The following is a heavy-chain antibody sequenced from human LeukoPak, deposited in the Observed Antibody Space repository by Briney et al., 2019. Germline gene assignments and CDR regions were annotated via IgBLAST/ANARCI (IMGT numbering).Heavy chain of an antibody. CDR1: GGSISNYY. CDR2: IFYSGST. V-gene: IGHV4-59*01. CDR3: AREGGSYYHWFDP. Sequence: SETLSLTCTLSGGSISNYYWSWIRQPPGKGLEWIGDIFYSGSTNYNPSLKSRVTISLDTSKNQFSLKLTSVSAADTAVYYCAREGGSYYHWFDPWGQGTLVTVSS. J-gene: IGHJ5*02. D-gene: IGHD1-26*01.